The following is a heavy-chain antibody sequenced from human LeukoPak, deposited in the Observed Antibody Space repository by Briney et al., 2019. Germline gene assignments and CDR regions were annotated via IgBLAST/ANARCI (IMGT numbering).Heavy chain of an antibody. V-gene: IGHV1-2*06. Sequence: ASVKVSCKASGYTFIDYFIHWVRQAPGQGLEWMGRINPNNGGTTYAQKFQGRVTVTRDTSTSTAYMELRRLRSDDTAVYYCARVILTGYYIDYWGQGTLVTVSS. CDR1: GYTFIDYF. CDR2: INPNNGGT. J-gene: IGHJ4*02. CDR3: ARVILTGYYIDY. D-gene: IGHD3-9*01.